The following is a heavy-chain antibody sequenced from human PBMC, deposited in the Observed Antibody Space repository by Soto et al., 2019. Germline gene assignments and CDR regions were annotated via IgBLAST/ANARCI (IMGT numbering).Heavy chain of an antibody. J-gene: IGHJ4*02. Sequence: PSETLSLTCTVSGGSIRSYSWSWIRQPPGKGLEWIGYLCYNGSTNYNPPLKSRVTISVDTSKNQFSLKLSSATAADTAVYYCVRGPYRSGWLFDYWGQGILVTVSS. CDR1: GGSIRSYS. V-gene: IGHV4-59*01. CDR2: LCYNGST. D-gene: IGHD6-19*01. CDR3: VRGPYRSGWLFDY.